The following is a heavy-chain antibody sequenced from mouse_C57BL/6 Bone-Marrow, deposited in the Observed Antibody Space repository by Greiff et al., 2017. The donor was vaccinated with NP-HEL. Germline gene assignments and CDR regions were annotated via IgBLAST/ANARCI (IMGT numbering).Heavy chain of an antibody. CDR3: ARKDYDDYAMDY. V-gene: IGHV1-81*01. CDR2: IYPRSGNT. Sequence: QVHVKQSGAELARPGASVKLSCKASGYTFTSYGISWVKQRTGQGLEWIGEIYPRSGNTYYNEKFKGKATLTADKSSSTAYMELRSLTSEDSAVYFCARKDYDDYAMDYWGQGTSVTVSS. J-gene: IGHJ4*01. CDR1: GYTFTSYG. D-gene: IGHD2-4*01.